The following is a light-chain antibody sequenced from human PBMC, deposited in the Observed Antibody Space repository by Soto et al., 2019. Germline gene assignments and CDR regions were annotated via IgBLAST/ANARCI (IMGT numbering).Light chain of an antibody. Sequence: QSVLTQPASVSGSPGQSITISCTGTSSDVGGYNSVSWYQQHPGKAPKLMIYEVTNRPSGVSNRFSGSKSGNTASLTISGLRAEDEAEYYCSSYTSSSLYVFGAGTKVTVL. CDR2: EVT. CDR3: SSYTSSSLYV. J-gene: IGLJ1*01. CDR1: SSDVGGYNS. V-gene: IGLV2-14*01.